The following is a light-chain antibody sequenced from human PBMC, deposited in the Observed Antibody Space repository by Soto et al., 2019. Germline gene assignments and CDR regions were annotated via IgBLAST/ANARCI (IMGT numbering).Light chain of an antibody. J-gene: IGKJ5*01. CDR3: QQRSSWPIT. V-gene: IGKV3-11*01. CDR1: QSVRSY. CDR2: DAF. Sequence: EIVSTQPPATLSLSPGERPTLSCRASQSVRSYLAWYQQQPGQXPRXXIYDAFNRATGIPARFSGSGSGTDGTVTISSLEPEDVKVYYGQQRSSWPITFGPGTRRETK.